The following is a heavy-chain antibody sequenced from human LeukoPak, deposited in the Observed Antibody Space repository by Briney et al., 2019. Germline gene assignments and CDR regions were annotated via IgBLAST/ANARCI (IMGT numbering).Heavy chain of an antibody. J-gene: IGHJ6*02. CDR3: ARGIVVVAQAPYYYYGMDV. D-gene: IGHD2-15*01. CDR1: GGTFSSYA. V-gene: IGHV1-69*13. CDR2: IIPIFGTA. Sequence: SVKVSCRASGGTFSSYAISWVRQAPGQGLEWMGGIIPIFGTANYAQKFQGRVTITADESTSTAYMELSSLRSEDTAVYYCARGIVVVAQAPYYYYGMDVWGQGTTVTVSS.